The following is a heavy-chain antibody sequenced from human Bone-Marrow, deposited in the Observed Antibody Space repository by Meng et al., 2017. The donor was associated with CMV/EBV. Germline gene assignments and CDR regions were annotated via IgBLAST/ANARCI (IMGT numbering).Heavy chain of an antibody. Sequence: GSLRLSCAVYGGSFRGYYWSWIRQPPGKELEWIGEINHSGSTNYNPSLKSRVTISVDTSKNQFSLKLRSVTAADTAVYYCARPRRYCSGGSCSSYYGMDVWGQGTTVTVSS. V-gene: IGHV4-34*01. CDR3: ARPRRYCSGGSCSSYYGMDV. J-gene: IGHJ6*02. CDR1: GGSFRGYY. D-gene: IGHD2-15*01. CDR2: INHSGST.